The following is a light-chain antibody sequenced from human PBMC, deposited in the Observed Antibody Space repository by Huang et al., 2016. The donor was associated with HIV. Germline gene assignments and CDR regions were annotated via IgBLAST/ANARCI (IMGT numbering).Light chain of an antibody. CDR1: QSLLHSDGKTY. CDR3: MKSTHRRT. CDR2: DVA. Sequence: IVITHTPLSLSVTPGQPATSSCKSNQSLLHSDGKTYLYWYLQRPGQSPQLLIYDVASRFLGLQDRFRGSGSGTDLPLKIRLVEAGDVGIYYCMKSTHRRTFGQGTKLEIK. J-gene: IGKJ2*02. V-gene: IGKV2-29*02.